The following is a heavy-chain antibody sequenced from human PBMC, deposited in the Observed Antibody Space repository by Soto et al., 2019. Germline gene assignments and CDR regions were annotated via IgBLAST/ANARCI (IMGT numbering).Heavy chain of an antibody. Sequence: PGGPLRLSCAASGFTFSSYAISWVRQAPGKGLEWVSAISVSGGSTYYADSVKGRFTISRDNSKNTLYLQMNSLRAEDTAVYYCAKDRWGYSGYGQYYGMDVWGQGTTVTVSS. V-gene: IGHV3-23*01. CDR2: ISVSGGST. CDR1: GFTFSSYA. J-gene: IGHJ6*02. D-gene: IGHD5-12*01. CDR3: AKDRWGYSGYGQYYGMDV.